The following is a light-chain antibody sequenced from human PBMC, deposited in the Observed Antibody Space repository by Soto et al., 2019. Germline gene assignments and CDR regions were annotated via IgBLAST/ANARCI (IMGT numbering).Light chain of an antibody. J-gene: IGKJ1*01. CDR1: QSINTC. V-gene: IGKV1-5*01. CDR2: DAS. CDR3: QQYNSYS. Sequence: DIKLTQSPSTLSSSPGDRVTLTCRASQSINTCLAWYQHRPGKAPKLLIYDASHMHSGVPSRFGGSGSGTEFTLTSSSLQPDDFATYYCQQYNSYSFGQGTKVDIK.